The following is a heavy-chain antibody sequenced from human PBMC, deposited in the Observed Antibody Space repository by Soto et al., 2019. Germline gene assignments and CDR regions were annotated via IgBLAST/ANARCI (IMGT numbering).Heavy chain of an antibody. V-gene: IGHV4-38-2*01. CDR2: IYHSGST. D-gene: IGHD3-22*01. CDR3: ASGDYYDSSGFDS. Sequence: PSETLSLTCAVSGYSISSGYYWGWIRQPPGKGLEWIGSIYHSGSTYYNPSLKSRVTISVDTSKNQFSLKLSSVTAADTDVYYCASGDYYDSSGFDSWGQGTLVNVSS. J-gene: IGHJ4*02. CDR1: GYSISSGYY.